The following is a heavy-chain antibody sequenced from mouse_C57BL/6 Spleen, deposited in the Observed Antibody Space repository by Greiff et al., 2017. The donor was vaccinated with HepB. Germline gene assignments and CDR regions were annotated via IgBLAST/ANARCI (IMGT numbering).Heavy chain of an antibody. Sequence: EVQGVESGGDLVKPGGSLKLSCAASGFTFSSYGMSWVRQTPDKRLEWVATISSGGSYTYYPDSVKGRFTISRDNAKNTLYLQMSSLKSEDTAMYYCAIRSNYFDYWGQGTTLTVSS. CDR2: ISSGGSYT. V-gene: IGHV5-6*01. J-gene: IGHJ2*01. CDR1: GFTFSSYG. D-gene: IGHD5-1*01. CDR3: AIRSNYFDY.